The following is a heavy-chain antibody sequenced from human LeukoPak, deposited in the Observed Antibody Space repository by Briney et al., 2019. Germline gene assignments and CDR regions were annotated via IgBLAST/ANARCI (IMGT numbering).Heavy chain of an antibody. Sequence: SETLSLTCTVSAGSISSSSHHWGWIRQSPGKGLEWIASVYYGRTTYYNPSLNSRVTIFVVTSKNQLSLQLNSVTAADTAVYYCVRHDGRSGGTMGALDSWGQGSLVTVSS. CDR2: VYYGRTT. CDR3: VRHDGRSGGTMGALDS. D-gene: IGHD4-23*01. V-gene: IGHV4-39*01. CDR1: AGSISSSSHH. J-gene: IGHJ4*02.